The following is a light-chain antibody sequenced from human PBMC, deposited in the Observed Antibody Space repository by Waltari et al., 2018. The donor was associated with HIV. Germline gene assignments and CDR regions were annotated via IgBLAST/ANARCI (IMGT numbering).Light chain of an antibody. CDR1: SSDVGGYNY. CDR2: EVS. Sequence: QSALTQPPSASGSPGQSVTISCTGTSSDVGGYNYVSWYQQHPGKAPKLMICEVSKRPSGVPDRFSGSKSGNTASLTVSGLQPEDEADYYCSSYAGSNNFVFGTGTKVTVL. CDR3: SSYAGSNNFV. V-gene: IGLV2-8*01. J-gene: IGLJ1*01.